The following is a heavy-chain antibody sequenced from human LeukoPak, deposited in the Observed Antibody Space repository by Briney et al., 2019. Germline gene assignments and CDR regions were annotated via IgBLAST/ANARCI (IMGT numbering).Heavy chain of an antibody. CDR1: GFTFSNYA. J-gene: IGHJ3*02. V-gene: IGHV3-23*01. CDR3: AKYLRGFLEWLAAFDI. CDR2: ISGSGGTT. Sequence: GGSLRLSCAASGFTFSNYAMTWVRQAPGKGLAWVSTISGSGGTTYYADSVKGRFTISRDNSKKTLYLQMNSLRAEDTAVYYCAKYLRGFLEWLAAFDIWGQGTKVTVSS. D-gene: IGHD3-3*01.